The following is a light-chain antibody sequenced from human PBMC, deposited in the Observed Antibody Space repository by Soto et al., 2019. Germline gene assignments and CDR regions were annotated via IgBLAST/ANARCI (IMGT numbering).Light chain of an antibody. CDR3: HQYGSSVA. V-gene: IGKV3-20*01. CDR2: GAS. Sequence: DSVLTQYPATVSLSPRERATLSCRASQSVSTYLAWYQQKPGQAPRLLIYGASSRATGIPDRFSGSGSGTDFALTISSLEPKDFAVFYCHQYGSSVAFGGGTKVDIK. J-gene: IGKJ4*01. CDR1: QSVSTY.